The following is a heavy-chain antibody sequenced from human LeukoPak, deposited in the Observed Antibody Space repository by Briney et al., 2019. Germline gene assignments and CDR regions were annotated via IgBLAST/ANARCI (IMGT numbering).Heavy chain of an antibody. V-gene: IGHV4-59*08. J-gene: IGHJ4*02. Sequence: SETLSLTCTVSGGSIRTYYWSWIRQPPGKGLEWIAYRFYSGSTSYSPSLKSRVTISVDTSKNQFSLRLTSVTAAGTAVYYCARLKWFGEITSYYFDYWGQGTLVTVSS. CDR1: GGSIRTYY. CDR3: ARLKWFGEITSYYFDY. CDR2: RFYSGST. D-gene: IGHD3-10*01.